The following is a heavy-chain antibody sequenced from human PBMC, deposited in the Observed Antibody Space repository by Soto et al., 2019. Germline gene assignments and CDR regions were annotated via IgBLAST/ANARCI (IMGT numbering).Heavy chain of an antibody. J-gene: IGHJ5*02. CDR1: GFTFSDYY. D-gene: IGHD3-10*01. CDR3: ARDPPYYYGSGSYYKSLPWFDP. CDR2: ISSSGSTI. V-gene: IGHV3-11*01. Sequence: PGGSLRLSCAASGFTFSDYYMSWIRQAPGKGLEWVSYISSSGSTIYYADSVKGRFTISRDNAKNSLYLQMNSLRAEDTAVYYCARDPPYYYGSGSYYKSLPWFDPWGQGTLVTVSS.